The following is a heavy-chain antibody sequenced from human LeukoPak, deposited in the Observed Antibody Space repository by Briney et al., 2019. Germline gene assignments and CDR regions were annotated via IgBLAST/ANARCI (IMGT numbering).Heavy chain of an antibody. CDR3: ARRRGSGSYSPFYYYYYGMDV. Sequence: SETLSLTCAVYGGSFSGYYWSWIRQPPGKGLEWIGEINHSGSTNYNPSLKSRVTISVDTSKNQFSLKLSSVTAADTAVYYCARRRGSGSYSPFYYYYYGMDVWGQGTTVTVSS. V-gene: IGHV4-34*01. CDR2: INHSGST. J-gene: IGHJ6*02. CDR1: GGSFSGYY. D-gene: IGHD3-10*01.